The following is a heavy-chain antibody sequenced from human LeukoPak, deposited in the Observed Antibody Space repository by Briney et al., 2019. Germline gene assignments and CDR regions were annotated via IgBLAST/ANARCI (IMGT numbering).Heavy chain of an antibody. CDR1: GGSISSYY. J-gene: IGHJ4*02. V-gene: IGHV4-59*01. CDR3: ARVTSPYYDILTVDFDY. CDR2: ISYSGST. Sequence: PSETLSLTCTVSGGSISSYYWSWIRQPPGKGLEWIGYISYSGSTDYNPSLKSRVTISVDTSKNQFSLKLSSVTAEDTAVYYCARVTSPYYDILTVDFDYWGQGTLVTVSS. D-gene: IGHD3-9*01.